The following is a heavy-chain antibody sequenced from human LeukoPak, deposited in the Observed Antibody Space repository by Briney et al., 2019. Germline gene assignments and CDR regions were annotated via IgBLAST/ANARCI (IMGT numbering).Heavy chain of an antibody. Sequence: GGSLRLSCAASGFTFSSYAMHWVRQAPGKGLEWVAVISYDGSNKYYADSVKGRFTISRDNSKNTLYLQMNSLRAEETALYYCARGPYSSSWFDYWGQGTLVTVSS. J-gene: IGHJ4*02. CDR2: ISYDGSNK. D-gene: IGHD6-13*01. CDR1: GFTFSSYA. V-gene: IGHV3-30*04. CDR3: ARGPYSSSWFDY.